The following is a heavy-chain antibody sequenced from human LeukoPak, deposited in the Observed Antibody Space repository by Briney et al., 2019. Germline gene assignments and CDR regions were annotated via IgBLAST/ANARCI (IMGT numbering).Heavy chain of an antibody. CDR3: ARQGPGDCSSTRCYGVDS. D-gene: IGHD2-2*01. Sequence: ASVKVSCKASGYTFTSYAMNWVRQAPGQGLEWMGWINTNTGNPTYAQGFTGRFVFSLDTSVCTAYLQISSLKAEDTAVYYCARQGPGDCSSTRCYGVDSWGQGTLVTVSS. V-gene: IGHV7-4-1*02. CDR2: INTNTGNP. J-gene: IGHJ4*02. CDR1: GYTFTSYA.